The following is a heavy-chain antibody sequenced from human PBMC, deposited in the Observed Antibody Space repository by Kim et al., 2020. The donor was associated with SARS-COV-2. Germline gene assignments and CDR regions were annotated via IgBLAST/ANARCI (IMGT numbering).Heavy chain of an antibody. V-gene: IGHV4-39*01. CDR1: GGSISSSSYY. CDR3: ARHAVRSSGWFDY. J-gene: IGHJ4*02. Sequence: SETLSLTCTVSGGSISSSSYYWGWIRQPPGKGLEWIGSIYYSGSTYYNPSLKSRVTISVDTSKNQFSLKLSSVTAADTAVYYCARHAVRSSGWFDYWGQGTLVTVSS. D-gene: IGHD6-19*01. CDR2: IYYSGST.